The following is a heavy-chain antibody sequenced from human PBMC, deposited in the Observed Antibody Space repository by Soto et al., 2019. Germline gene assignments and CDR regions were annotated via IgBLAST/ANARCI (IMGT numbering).Heavy chain of an antibody. CDR3: VRDWESTTQTWGFGDS. CDR1: GGTFSSYT. V-gene: IGHV1-69*04. CDR2: IIPIFGVT. D-gene: IGHD3-10*01. J-gene: IGHJ4*02. Sequence: QVQVVQSGAEVKKPGSSVKVSCKASGGTFSSYTITWVRQPPGQGLEWLGRIIPIFGVTNYAQKFQDRLTMSADRPTTTAYMELSSLTSADTAVYYCVRDWESTTQTWGFGDSWGQGTLVTVSS.